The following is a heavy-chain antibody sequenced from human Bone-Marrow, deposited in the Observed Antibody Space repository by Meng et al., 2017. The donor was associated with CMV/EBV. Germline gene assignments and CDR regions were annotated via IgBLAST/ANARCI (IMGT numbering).Heavy chain of an antibody. J-gene: IGHJ6*02. CDR1: GFTFSKYW. CDR3: VRDAYDFWSTTHGKDV. Sequence: GESLKISCAVSGFTFSKYWMHWVRQAPGKGLVWVARINDDGSKTAYADSVKGRLTISRDNGKNTLYLQMDSLRAEDTAVYYCVRDAYDFWSTTHGKDVWGQGTSVTAS. D-gene: IGHD3-3*01. V-gene: IGHV3-74*01. CDR2: INDDGSKT.